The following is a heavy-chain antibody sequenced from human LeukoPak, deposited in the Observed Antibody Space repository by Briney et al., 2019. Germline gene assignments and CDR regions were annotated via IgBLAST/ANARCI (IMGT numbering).Heavy chain of an antibody. V-gene: IGHV1-2*02. CDR1: GYTFTGYY. Sequence: ASVKASCKASGYTFTGYYMHWVRQAPGQGLEWMGWNNPNSGGTNYAQKFQGRVTVTRDTSISTAYMELSRLRSDDTAVYYCARDDRITGTTCDYWGQGTLVTVSS. D-gene: IGHD1-7*01. CDR2: NNPNSGGT. J-gene: IGHJ4*02. CDR3: ARDDRITGTTCDY.